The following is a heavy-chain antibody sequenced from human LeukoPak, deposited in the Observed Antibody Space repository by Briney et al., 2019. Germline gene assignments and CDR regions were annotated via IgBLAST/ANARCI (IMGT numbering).Heavy chain of an antibody. J-gene: IGHJ2*01. CDR1: GGSISSSNW. CDR3: ARDWVVTAPPARYFDL. D-gene: IGHD2-21*02. CDR2: IYYSGST. Sequence: PSGTLSLTCAVSGGSISSSNWWSWVRQPPGKGLEWIGYIYYSGSTNYNPSLKSRVTISVDTSKNQFSLKLSSVTAADTAVYYCARDWVVTAPPARYFDLWGRGTLVTVSS. V-gene: IGHV4-4*02.